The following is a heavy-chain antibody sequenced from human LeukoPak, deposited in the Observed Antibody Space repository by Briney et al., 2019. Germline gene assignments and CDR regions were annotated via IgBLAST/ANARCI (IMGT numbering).Heavy chain of an antibody. CDR2: FDPEDGET. Sequence: ASVKVSCKVSGYTLTELSMHWVRQAPGKGLEWMGGFDPEDGETIYAQKFQGRVTMTEDTSTDTAYMELSSLRSEDTAVYYCARDPLDSSGYFVPFDYWGQGTLVTVSS. CDR3: ARDPLDSSGYFVPFDY. CDR1: GYTLTELS. J-gene: IGHJ4*02. D-gene: IGHD3-22*01. V-gene: IGHV1-24*01.